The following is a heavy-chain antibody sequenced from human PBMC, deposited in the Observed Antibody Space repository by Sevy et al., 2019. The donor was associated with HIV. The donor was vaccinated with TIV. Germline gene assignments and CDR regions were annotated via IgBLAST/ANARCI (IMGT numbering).Heavy chain of an antibody. D-gene: IGHD3-9*01. CDR2: ISFDGRNT. Sequence: WGSLRLSCAGSGFTFRSYGIHWVRQSPGKGLEWVAVISFDGRNTYSADSVKGRFTVSRDNSNNAVYLQMNNLRTEDTAMYYCAKDILGDNSPWFFFDYWGQRTQVTVSS. V-gene: IGHV3-30*18. CDR3: AKDILGDNSPWFFFDY. CDR1: GFTFRSYG. J-gene: IGHJ4*02.